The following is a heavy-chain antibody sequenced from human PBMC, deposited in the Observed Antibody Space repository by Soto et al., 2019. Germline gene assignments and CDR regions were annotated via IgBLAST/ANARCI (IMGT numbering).Heavy chain of an antibody. Sequence: QVQLVQSGAEVKKPGASVKVSCKASGYTFTNYGINWVRQAPGQGPEWMGWISGYNGETKYAQSLHGRATMTTDTSTSTAYMELRSLRSDDTAVYYCARGGSSWSAEYYQHWGPGTLVIVSS. CDR1: GYTFTNYG. D-gene: IGHD6-13*01. CDR3: ARGGSSWSAEYYQH. CDR2: ISGYNGET. J-gene: IGHJ1*01. V-gene: IGHV1-18*01.